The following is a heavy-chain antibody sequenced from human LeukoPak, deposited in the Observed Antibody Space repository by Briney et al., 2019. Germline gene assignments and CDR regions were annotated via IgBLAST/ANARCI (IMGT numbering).Heavy chain of an antibody. V-gene: IGHV1-24*01. J-gene: IGHJ5*02. CDR2: FDPEDGET. CDR1: GYTLTELS. CDR3: ATYLGSSSWYNWFDP. Sequence: ASVKVSCKVSGYTLTELSMHWVRQAPGKGLEWMGGFDPEDGETIYAQKFQGRVTMTEDTSTDTAYMELSSLRSEDTAVYYCATYLGSSSWYNWFDPWGQGTLVTVSS. D-gene: IGHD6-13*01.